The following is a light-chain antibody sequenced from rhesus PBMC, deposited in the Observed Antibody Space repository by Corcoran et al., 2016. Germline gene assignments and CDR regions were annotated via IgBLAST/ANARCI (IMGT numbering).Light chain of an antibody. CDR3: QQYNDLLPLT. J-gene: IGKJ4*01. CDR2: SAY. CDR1: QSVGSY. Sequence: EIVMTQSPATLSLSPGETATLSCRASQSVGSYLAWYQQKPGQAPKLLVHSAYFRATGIPDRFSGRGSRTDFTLTISSLEPEDVGVYHCQQYNDLLPLTFGGGTKVEIK. V-gene: IGKV3-40*03.